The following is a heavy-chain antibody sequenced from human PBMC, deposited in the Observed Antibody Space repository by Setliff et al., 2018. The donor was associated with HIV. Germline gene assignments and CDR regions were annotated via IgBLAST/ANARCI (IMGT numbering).Heavy chain of an antibody. D-gene: IGHD7-27*01. J-gene: IGHJ2*01. Sequence: SETLSLTCTVPGGSISSGGYYWSWSRQHPGKGLEWIGNIYYSGSTYYNPSLTSRATISVDTSKNHFSLKLTSVTAADTAVYYCARALGIGGWYFDLWGRGTLVTVSS. CDR1: GGSISSGGYY. CDR2: IYYSGST. CDR3: ARALGIGGWYFDL. V-gene: IGHV4-31*03.